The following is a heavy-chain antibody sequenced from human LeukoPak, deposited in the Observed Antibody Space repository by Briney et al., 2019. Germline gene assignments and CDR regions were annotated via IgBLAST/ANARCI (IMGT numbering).Heavy chain of an antibody. J-gene: IGHJ4*02. D-gene: IGHD1-14*01. CDR3: VRETTEGAKDY. V-gene: IGHV3-11*05. CDR1: GFTFRDHY. Sequence: SAGSLRLSCAAAGFTFRDHYIGWVRQAPGQGLAWVSYISSSSHYTNYVVSVRGRFIISRDNVKDSLYLQMNSLRVDDTAIYYCVRETTEGAKDYWGQGTQVTVSS. CDR2: ISSSSHYT.